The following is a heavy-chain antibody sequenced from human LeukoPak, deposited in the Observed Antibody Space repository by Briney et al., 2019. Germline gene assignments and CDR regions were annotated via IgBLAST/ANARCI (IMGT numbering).Heavy chain of an antibody. CDR3: ARDRGDGYNVFDY. J-gene: IGHJ4*02. V-gene: IGHV3-23*01. Sequence: PGGSLRLSCAASGFTFSSYAMSWVRQAPGKGLEWVSAISGSGGSTYYADSVKGRFTISRDNAKNSLYLQMNSLRAEDTAVYYCARDRGDGYNVFDYWGQGTLVTVSS. CDR2: ISGSGGST. CDR1: GFTFSSYA. D-gene: IGHD5-24*01.